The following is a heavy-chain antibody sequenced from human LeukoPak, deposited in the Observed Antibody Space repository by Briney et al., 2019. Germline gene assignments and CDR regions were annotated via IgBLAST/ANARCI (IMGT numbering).Heavy chain of an antibody. Sequence: PGGSLRLSCAASGFTLGSYSMNWVRQAPGKGLEWVSGIRVSGSTYYPDSVTGRFTISRDNSENTLYLQMSGLRAEDTAIYYCAKGTGDTAYYFDFWGQGVLVTVSS. D-gene: IGHD7-27*01. J-gene: IGHJ4*02. V-gene: IGHV3-23*01. CDR3: AKGTGDTAYYFDF. CDR2: IRVSGST. CDR1: GFTLGSYS.